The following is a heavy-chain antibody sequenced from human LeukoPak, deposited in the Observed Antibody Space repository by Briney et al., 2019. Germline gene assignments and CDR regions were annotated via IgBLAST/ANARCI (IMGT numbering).Heavy chain of an antibody. CDR1: GFSFTTYW. V-gene: IGHV3-7*01. J-gene: IGHJ4*02. CDR3: ARDRWTPRNGWYFFDY. Sequence: PGGSLRLSCAASGFSFTTYWMSWVRQAPWKGLERVANIKQDESEKYYVDSVKGRFTISRDNAKNSLYLQMNSLRDEDTAVYFCARDRWTPRNGWYFFDYWGQGTLVTVSS. D-gene: IGHD1-1*01. CDR2: IKQDESEK.